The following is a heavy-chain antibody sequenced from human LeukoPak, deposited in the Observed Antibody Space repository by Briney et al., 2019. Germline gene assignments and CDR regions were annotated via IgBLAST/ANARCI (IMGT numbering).Heavy chain of an antibody. CDR3: ARHEGDY. J-gene: IGHJ4*02. CDR1: GGSFSGYY. V-gene: IGHV4-34*01. Sequence: PSETLSLTCAVYGGSFSGYYWSWIRQPPGKGLEWIGEINHSGSTYYNPSLKSRVTISVDTSKNQFSLKLSSVTAADTAVYYCARHEGDYWGQGTLVTVSS. CDR2: INHSGST.